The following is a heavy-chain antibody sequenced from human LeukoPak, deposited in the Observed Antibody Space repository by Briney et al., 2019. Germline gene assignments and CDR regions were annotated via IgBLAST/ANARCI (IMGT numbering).Heavy chain of an antibody. Sequence: ASVKVSCKASGYTFTGYYMLWVRQAPGQGLEWMGRINPNSGGTNYAQKFQGRVTMTRDTSISTAYMELSRLRSDDTAVYYCARATVAGASVFDYWGQGTLVTVSS. D-gene: IGHD6-19*01. CDR3: ARATVAGASVFDY. V-gene: IGHV1-2*06. J-gene: IGHJ4*02. CDR1: GYTFTGYY. CDR2: INPNSGGT.